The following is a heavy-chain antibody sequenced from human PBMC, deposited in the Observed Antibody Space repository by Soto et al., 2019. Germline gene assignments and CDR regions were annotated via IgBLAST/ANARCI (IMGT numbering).Heavy chain of an antibody. CDR2: IYYSGST. D-gene: IGHD5-18*01. J-gene: IGHJ4*02. Sequence: QVQLQESGPGLVKPSQTLSLTCTVSGGSISSGGYYWSWIRQHPGKGLEWIGYIYYSGSTYYNPSLNSRVTISVDPSKNQFSLKLSSVTAADTAVYYCARSGYSYGPNPLLYWGQGTLVTVSS. V-gene: IGHV4-31*03. CDR1: GGSISSGGYY. CDR3: ARSGYSYGPNPLLY.